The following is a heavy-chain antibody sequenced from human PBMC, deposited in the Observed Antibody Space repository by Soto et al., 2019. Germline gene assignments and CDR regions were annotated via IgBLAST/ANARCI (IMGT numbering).Heavy chain of an antibody. J-gene: IGHJ4*02. CDR2: ISGSGGST. V-gene: IGHV3-23*01. D-gene: IGHD3-10*01. CDR3: AKDPRLLWFGEKHY. CDR1: GFTFSSYA. Sequence: PGGSLRLSCAASGFTFSSYAMSWVRQAPGKGLEWVSAISGSGGSTYYADSVKGRFTISRDNSKNTLYLQMNSLRAEDTAVYYCAKDPRLLWFGEKHYWGQGTLVTVSS.